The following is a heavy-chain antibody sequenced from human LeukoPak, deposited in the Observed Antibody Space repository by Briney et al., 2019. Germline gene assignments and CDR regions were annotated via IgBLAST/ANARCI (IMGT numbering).Heavy chain of an antibody. J-gene: IGHJ4*02. Sequence: PSETLSLTCTVSADSINNTIYYWGWVRPPPGRGLEWIGSIYHSGSTYYNPSLKSRVTISVDTSKNQFSLKLSSATAADTAVYYCARDRRVRGVINYWGQGTLVTVSS. V-gene: IGHV4-39*07. CDR1: ADSINNTIYY. D-gene: IGHD3-10*01. CDR3: ARDRRVRGVINY. CDR2: IYHSGST.